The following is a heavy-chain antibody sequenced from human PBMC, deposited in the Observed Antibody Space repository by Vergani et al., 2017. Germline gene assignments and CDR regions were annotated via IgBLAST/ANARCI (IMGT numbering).Heavy chain of an antibody. CDR1: GFTFDDYA. CDR2: ISWNSGSI. V-gene: IGHV3-9*01. Sequence: EVQLLESGGGLVQPGRSLRLSCAASGFTFDDYAMHWVRQAPGKGLEWVSGISWNSGSIGYADSVKGRFTISRDNAKNSLYLQMNSLRAEDTAVYYCAREDGLREYQLHYYYYYGMDVWGQGP. CDR3: AREDGLREYQLHYYYYYGMDV. J-gene: IGHJ6*02. D-gene: IGHD2-2*01.